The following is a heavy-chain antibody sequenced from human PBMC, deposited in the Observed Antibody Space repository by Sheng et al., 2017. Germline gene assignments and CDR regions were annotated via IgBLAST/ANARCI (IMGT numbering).Heavy chain of an antibody. V-gene: IGHV3-23*01. D-gene: IGHD3-9*01. CDR2: ISGSGGST. CDR3: AKVEGYYNRYGWLSGAFDY. J-gene: IGHJ4*02. Sequence: EVQLLESGGGLVQPGGSLRLSCAASGFTFSSYAMSWVRQAPGKGLEWVSAISGSGGSTYYADSVKGRFTISRDNSKNTLYLQMNSLRAEDTAVYYCAKVEGYYNRYGWLSGAFDYWGRGNPWSPSPQ. CDR1: GFTFSSYA.